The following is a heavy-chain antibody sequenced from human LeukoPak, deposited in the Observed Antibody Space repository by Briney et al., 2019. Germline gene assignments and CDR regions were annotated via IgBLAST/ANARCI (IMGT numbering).Heavy chain of an antibody. D-gene: IGHD6-19*01. CDR1: GFTFDDYG. Sequence: RPGGSLRLSCAASGFTFDDYGMSWVRQAPGKGLEWGSGINWNGGSTGYADSVKGRFTISRDNAKNSLYLQMNSLRAEDTALYYCARWSSSSGWYGLDYYYYYGMDVWGQGTTVTVSS. CDR2: INWNGGST. CDR3: ARWSSSSGWYGLDYYYYYGMDV. J-gene: IGHJ6*02. V-gene: IGHV3-20*04.